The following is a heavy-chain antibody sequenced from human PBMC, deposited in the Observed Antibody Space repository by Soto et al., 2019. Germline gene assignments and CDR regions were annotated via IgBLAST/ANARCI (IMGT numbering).Heavy chain of an antibody. Sequence: PSETLSLTCTVSVGSISSAGYYWSWIRQHPGKGMEWIGYIYXSGSTYYHRSLRSRVTISVDTSKKQFSLKLSSVTAADTAVYYWAGVLSSGYKFEYGRQGALVTVSS. CDR2: IYXSGST. V-gene: IGHV4-31*03. D-gene: IGHD3-22*01. CDR3: AGVLSSGYKFEY. J-gene: IGHJ4*02. CDR1: VGSISSAGYY.